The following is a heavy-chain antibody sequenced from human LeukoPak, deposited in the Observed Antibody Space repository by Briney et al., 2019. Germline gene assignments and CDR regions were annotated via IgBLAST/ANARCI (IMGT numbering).Heavy chain of an antibody. CDR1: NSPISSYY. CDR3: ARRRFTPDAFDY. J-gene: IGHJ4*02. Sequence: SETLSLTCTVSNSPISSYYWSWIRQPPGKGLEWIGYIYYSGSTNYNPSLKSRVTISVDMSENQFSLKLSSVTAADTAVYYCARRRFTPDAFDYWGQETLVSVSS. V-gene: IGHV4-59*08. CDR2: IYYSGST. D-gene: IGHD3-16*01.